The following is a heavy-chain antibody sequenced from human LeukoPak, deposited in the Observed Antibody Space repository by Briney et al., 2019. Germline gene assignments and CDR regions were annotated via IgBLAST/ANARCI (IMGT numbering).Heavy chain of an antibody. CDR1: GFTFSSYG. D-gene: IGHD3-22*01. CDR3: AKQEYYYDSSGYYYGGLDY. Sequence: GRSLRLSCAASGFTFSSYGMHWVRQAPGKGLEWVAVISYDGSNKYYADSVKGRFTISRDNSKNTLYLQMNSLRAEDTALYYCAKQEYYYDSSGYYYGGLDYWGQGTPVTVSS. J-gene: IGHJ4*02. V-gene: IGHV3-30*18. CDR2: ISYDGSNK.